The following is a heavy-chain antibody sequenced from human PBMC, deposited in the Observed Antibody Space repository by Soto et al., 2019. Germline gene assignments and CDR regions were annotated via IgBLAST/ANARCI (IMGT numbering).Heavy chain of an antibody. CDR2: IRSKAYGGTT. J-gene: IGHJ4*02. V-gene: IGHV3-49*03. Sequence: GGSLRLSCTASGFTFGDYAMSWFRQAPGKGLEWVGFIRSKAYGGTTEYAASVKGRFTISRDDSKSIAYLQMNSLKTEDTALYYCTRDHYSSSWYAGAFDYWGQGTLVTVSS. CDR1: GFTFGDYA. D-gene: IGHD6-13*01. CDR3: TRDHYSSSWYAGAFDY.